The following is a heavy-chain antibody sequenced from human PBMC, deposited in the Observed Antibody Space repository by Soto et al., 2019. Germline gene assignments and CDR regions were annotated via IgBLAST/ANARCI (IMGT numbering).Heavy chain of an antibody. CDR1: GYTFTSYD. Sequence: ASVTVSCKASGYTFTSYDINWVRQATGQGLEWMGWMNPNSGNTAYAQKFQGRVTMTRNTSISTAYMELSSLRSEDTAVYYCARLKQDYAVARGQGTLVTVSS. CDR3: ARLKQDYAVA. J-gene: IGHJ4*02. D-gene: IGHD3-16*01. V-gene: IGHV1-8*01. CDR2: MNPNSGNT.